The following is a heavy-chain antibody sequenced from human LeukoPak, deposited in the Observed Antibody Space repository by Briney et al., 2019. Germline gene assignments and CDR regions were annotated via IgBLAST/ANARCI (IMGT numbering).Heavy chain of an antibody. CDR1: GYSISSGYY. CDR3: ASLLYDFWSGYQFDY. V-gene: IGHV4-38-2*01. CDR2: IYYSGST. D-gene: IGHD3-3*01. J-gene: IGHJ4*02. Sequence: PSETLSLTCAVSGYSISSGYYWGWIRQPPGKGLEWIGSIYYSGSTYYNPSLKSRVTISVDTSKNQFSLKLSSVTAADTAVYYCASLLYDFWSGYQFDYWGQGTLVTVSS.